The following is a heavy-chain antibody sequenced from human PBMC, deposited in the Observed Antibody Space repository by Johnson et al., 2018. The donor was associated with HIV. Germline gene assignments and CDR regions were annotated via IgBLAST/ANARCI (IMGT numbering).Heavy chain of an antibody. J-gene: IGHJ3*02. Sequence: QVQLVESGGGVVRPGGSLRLSCAVSGFTFDDYGMSWVRQVPGKGLEWVAVISYDGSNKYYADSVKGRFTISRDNSKNTLYLQMNSLRAEDTAVYYCARLDTSRRDAFDIWGQGTMVTVSS. V-gene: IGHV3-30*03. CDR1: GFTFDDYG. CDR2: ISYDGSNK. CDR3: ARLDTSRRDAFDI.